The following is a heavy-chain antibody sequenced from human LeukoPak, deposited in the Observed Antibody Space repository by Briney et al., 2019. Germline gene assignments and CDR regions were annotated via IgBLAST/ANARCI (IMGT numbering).Heavy chain of an antibody. CDR1: GYSITSSSW. V-gene: IGHV4-28*01. Sequence: SETLSLTCAVSGYSITSSSWWGWIRQPPGKGLEWIGYIYHSGTTYYNPSLQSRVTISVDTSKNQFSLKLSSVTAADTAVYYCARFSMIVVASWGQGTLVTVSS. CDR3: ARFSMIVVAS. J-gene: IGHJ4*02. CDR2: IYHSGTT. D-gene: IGHD3-22*01.